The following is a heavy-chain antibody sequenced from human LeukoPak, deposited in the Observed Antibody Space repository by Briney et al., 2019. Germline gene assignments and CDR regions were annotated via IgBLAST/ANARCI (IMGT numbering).Heavy chain of an antibody. CDR2: ISGSGGST. D-gene: IGHD2-2*03. Sequence: PGGSLRLSCAASGFTFSSYGMSWVRQAPGKGLEWVSTISGSGGSTYYADSVKGRFTISRDNSKNTLYLQMNSLRAEDTAVYYCAKGYGYCSSTSCYNWFDPWGQGTLVTVSS. J-gene: IGHJ5*02. V-gene: IGHV3-23*01. CDR3: AKGYGYCSSTSCYNWFDP. CDR1: GFTFSSYG.